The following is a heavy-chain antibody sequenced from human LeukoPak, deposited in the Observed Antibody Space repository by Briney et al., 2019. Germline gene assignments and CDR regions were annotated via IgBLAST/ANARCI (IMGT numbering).Heavy chain of an antibody. D-gene: IGHD6-19*01. CDR1: GGSFSGYY. V-gene: IGHV4-34*01. CDR2: IKHSGST. CDR3: ARPWDIAVAGTGY. Sequence: SETLSLTCAVYGGSFSGYYWSWIRQPPGKGLEWIVEIKHSGSTNYKPALKSRVTISVDTSKSQFSLKLSSVTAADTAVYYCARPWDIAVAGTGYWGQGALVTVSS. J-gene: IGHJ4*02.